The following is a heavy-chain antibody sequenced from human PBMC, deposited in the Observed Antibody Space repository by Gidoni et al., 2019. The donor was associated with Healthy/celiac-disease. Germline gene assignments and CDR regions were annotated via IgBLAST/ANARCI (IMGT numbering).Heavy chain of an antibody. Sequence: EVQLVQSGAELKQPGESLKISCKGSGYSFTSYWIGWVRQMPGKGLEWMGIIYPGDSDTRYSPSFQGQVTISADKSISTAYLQWSSLKASDTAMYYCARHLGTVTTFEFSDYWGQGTLVTVSS. J-gene: IGHJ4*02. V-gene: IGHV5-51*01. CDR2: IYPGDSDT. D-gene: IGHD4-17*01. CDR3: ARHLGTVTTFEFSDY. CDR1: GYSFTSYW.